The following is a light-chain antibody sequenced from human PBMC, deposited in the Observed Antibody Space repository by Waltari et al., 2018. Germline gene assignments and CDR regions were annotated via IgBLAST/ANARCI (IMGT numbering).Light chain of an antibody. J-gene: IGLJ2*01. Sequence: QSVLTQPPSVSGAPGQRVTIPCTGSSSTLGAGYDVHCYKGLPGKAPKLLIYGNGNLPSGVPDRFSGSQFGSSASLAITGLQADDEADYYCQSYDSSLSGSVFGGGTKLTVL. V-gene: IGLV1-40*01. CDR2: GNG. CDR3: QSYDSSLSGSV. CDR1: SSTLGAGYD.